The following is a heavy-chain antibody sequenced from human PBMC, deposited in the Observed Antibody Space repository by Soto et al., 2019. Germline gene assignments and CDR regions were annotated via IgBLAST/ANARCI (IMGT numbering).Heavy chain of an antibody. Sequence: AGGSLRLSCAASGFTFSNAWMNWVRQAPGKGLEWVGRIKSKTDGGTTDYAAPVKGRFTISRDDSKNTLYLQMNSLKTEDTAVYYCTTDPPYGDYAWYYYGMDVWGQGTTVTGSS. CDR2: IKSKTDGGTT. V-gene: IGHV3-15*07. CDR3: TTDPPYGDYAWYYYGMDV. D-gene: IGHD4-17*01. J-gene: IGHJ6*02. CDR1: GFTFSNAW.